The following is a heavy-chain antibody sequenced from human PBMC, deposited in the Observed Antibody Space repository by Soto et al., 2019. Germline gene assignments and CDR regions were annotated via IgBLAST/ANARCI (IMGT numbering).Heavy chain of an antibody. D-gene: IGHD3-16*01. CDR3: VMVDNYVTPTPQNV. Sequence: QVQLVQSGDEVKKPGASVKVSCKASGYIFVNYGIAWVRQAPGQGLEWMGWISPYTGNTHSATKVQGRLTMTTDTSTSTAYMDLGRLTSDDTAVYYCVMVDNYVTPTPQNVWGQGTTFPVSS. CDR1: GYIFVNYG. CDR2: ISPYTGNT. V-gene: IGHV1-18*01. J-gene: IGHJ6*02.